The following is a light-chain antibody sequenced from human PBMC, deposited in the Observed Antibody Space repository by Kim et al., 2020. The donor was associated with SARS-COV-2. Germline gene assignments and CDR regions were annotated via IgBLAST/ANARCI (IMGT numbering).Light chain of an antibody. J-gene: IGLJ2*01. CDR1: VSDVGGYNF. CDR3: SSYTSSVTLV. CDR2: DVN. Sequence: QSALTQPASVSGSPGQSITISCTGTVSDVGGYNFVSWYQQHPGKAPKLLIYDVNKRPAGVSHRFSGSKSGNTASLTISGLQAEDEADYYCSSYTSSVTLVFGGGTRLTVL. V-gene: IGLV2-14*01.